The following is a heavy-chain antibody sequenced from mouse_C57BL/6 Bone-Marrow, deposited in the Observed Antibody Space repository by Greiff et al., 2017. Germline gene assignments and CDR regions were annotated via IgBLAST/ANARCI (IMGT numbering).Heavy chain of an antibody. CDR3: ARESDPHYYAMDY. V-gene: IGHV1-22*01. Sequence: EVQLQQSGPELVKPGASVKMSCKASGYTFTDYNMHWVKQSHGKSLEWIGSINPNNGGTSYNQKFKGKATLTVNQASSTAYMELRSLTSEDSAVYYCARESDPHYYAMDYWGKGTSVTVSA. CDR2: INPNNGGT. J-gene: IGHJ4*01. CDR1: GYTFTDYN.